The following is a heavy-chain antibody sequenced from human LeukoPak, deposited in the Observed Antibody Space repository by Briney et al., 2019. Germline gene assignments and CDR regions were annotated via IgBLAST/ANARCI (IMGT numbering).Heavy chain of an antibody. CDR1: GSTFSTFG. CDR3: AAVPFVRGVTDSYDY. J-gene: IGHJ4*02. Sequence: GGSLRLSCVASGSTFSTFGMNWVRQAPGMGLEWLSYISKTSRTINYADSVKGRFTISRDNAKNSLYLRMNSLRDEDTAVYYCAAVPFVRGVTDSYDYWGQGTLVTVSS. V-gene: IGHV3-48*02. D-gene: IGHD3-10*02. CDR2: ISKTSRTI.